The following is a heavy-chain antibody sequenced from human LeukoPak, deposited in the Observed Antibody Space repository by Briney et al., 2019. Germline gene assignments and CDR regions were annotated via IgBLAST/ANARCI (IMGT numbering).Heavy chain of an antibody. V-gene: IGHV1-69*13. CDR3: AREYDYYGSGAFDY. CDR1: GYTFTSYA. J-gene: IGHJ4*02. D-gene: IGHD3-10*01. Sequence: ASVKVSCKASGYTFTSYAISWVRQAPGQGLEWMGGIIPIFGTANYAQKFQGRVTITADESTSTAYMELSGLRSEDTAVYYCAREYDYYGSGAFDYWGQGTLVTVSS. CDR2: IIPIFGTA.